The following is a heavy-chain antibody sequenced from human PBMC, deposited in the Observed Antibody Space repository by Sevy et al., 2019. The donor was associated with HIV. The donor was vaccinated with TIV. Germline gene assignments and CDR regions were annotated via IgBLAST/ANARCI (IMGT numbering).Heavy chain of an antibody. D-gene: IGHD4-17*01. CDR3: AEGHYGDYYDI. V-gene: IGHV4-39*01. CDR2: IYYSGST. J-gene: IGHJ3*02. CDR1: GGSISSSSYY. Sequence: SQTLSLTCTVSGGSISSSSYYWGWIRQPPGKGVEWIGSIYYSGSTYYNPSLKSRVTISVDTSKNQFSLKLSSVTAADTAVYYCAEGHYGDYYDIWGQGTMVTVSS.